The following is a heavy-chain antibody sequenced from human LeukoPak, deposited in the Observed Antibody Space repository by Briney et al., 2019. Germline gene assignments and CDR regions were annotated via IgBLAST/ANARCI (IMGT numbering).Heavy chain of an antibody. J-gene: IGHJ6*02. V-gene: IGHV1-18*01. D-gene: IGHD2-15*01. Sequence: ASVKVSCKASGYTFTRYGITWVRQAPGQGLEWMGWISAYNGNTKYAQKFQGRVTMTTDTSTSTAYMELRSLRSDDTAVYYCARGFTYCSGGSCYPWGMDVWGQGTTVTVSS. CDR1: GYTFTRYG. CDR2: ISAYNGNT. CDR3: ARGFTYCSGGSCYPWGMDV.